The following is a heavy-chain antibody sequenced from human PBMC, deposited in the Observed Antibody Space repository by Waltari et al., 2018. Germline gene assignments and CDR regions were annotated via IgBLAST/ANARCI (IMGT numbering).Heavy chain of an antibody. CDR1: GDSITRSF. J-gene: IGHJ4*02. CDR3: AGHVCLHSGYDS. V-gene: IGHV4-59*08. Sequence: QVQLLESGPGLVKPSATLSLTCTVSGDSITRSFWAWIRQPPWKGLEWIGYIYYTVNTNYNPSLKSRVTMSLDTSKNQFSLRLNSATAADTAVYYCAGHVCLHSGYDSWGQGTLVTVSS. CDR2: IYYTVNT. D-gene: IGHD5-12*01.